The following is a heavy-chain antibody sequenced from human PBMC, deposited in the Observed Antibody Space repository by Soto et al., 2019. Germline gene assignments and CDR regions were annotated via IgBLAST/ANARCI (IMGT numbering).Heavy chain of an antibody. CDR3: ASNPDYDILTGYYGGYYYYYMDV. CDR1: GFTFSSYS. J-gene: IGHJ6*03. D-gene: IGHD3-9*01. CDR2: ISSSSSTI. Sequence: GGSLRLSCAASGFTFSSYSMNWVRQAPGKGLEWVSYISSSSSTIYYADSVKGRFTISRDNAKNSLYLQINSLRAEDTTVYYCASNPDYDILTGYYGGYYYYYMDVWGKGTTVTVSS. V-gene: IGHV3-48*01.